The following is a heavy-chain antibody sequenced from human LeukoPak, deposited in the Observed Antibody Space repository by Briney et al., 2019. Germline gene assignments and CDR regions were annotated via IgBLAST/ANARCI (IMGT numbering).Heavy chain of an antibody. CDR2: IYPGDSDT. D-gene: IGHD4-11*01. CDR1: GYSFTSYW. J-gene: IGHJ6*03. V-gene: IGHV5-51*01. CDR3: ARLSDYSNYNYYMDV. Sequence: GESLKISCKASGYSFTSYWIGWVRQMPGKGLECMGVIYPGDSDTRYSPSFQGQVTFSADKSINTAYLQWSSLKTSDTAMYFCARLSDYSNYNYYMDVWGEGTTVTVSS.